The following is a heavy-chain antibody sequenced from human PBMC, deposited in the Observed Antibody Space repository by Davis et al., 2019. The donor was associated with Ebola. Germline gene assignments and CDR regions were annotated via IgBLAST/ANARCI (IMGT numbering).Heavy chain of an antibody. CDR1: GFTFSNYG. V-gene: IGHV3-33*01. CDR3: AREQYNWNYWSNYYGMDV. J-gene: IGHJ6*02. Sequence: GGSLRLSCAASGFTFSNYGMHWVRQAPGKGLEWVAVIWYDGRNKYFADSVKGRFPISRDNSKNTLYLQMNSLKAEDTAVYYCAREQYNWNYWSNYYGMDVWGQGTTVTVSS. D-gene: IGHD1-7*01. CDR2: IWYDGRNK.